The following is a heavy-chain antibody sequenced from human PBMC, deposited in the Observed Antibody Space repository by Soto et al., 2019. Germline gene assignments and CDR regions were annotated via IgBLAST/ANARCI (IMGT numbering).Heavy chain of an antibody. CDR2: IYHSGST. CDR3: ARETPRWAAAGFDP. V-gene: IGHV4-30-2*01. CDR1: GGSISSGGYS. J-gene: IGHJ5*02. Sequence: SETLSLTCAVSGGSISSGGYSWSWIRQPPGKGLEWIGYIYHSGSTYYNPSLKSRVTISVDRSKNQFSLKLSSVTAADTAVYYCARETPRWAAAGFDPWGQGTLVTVSS. D-gene: IGHD6-13*01.